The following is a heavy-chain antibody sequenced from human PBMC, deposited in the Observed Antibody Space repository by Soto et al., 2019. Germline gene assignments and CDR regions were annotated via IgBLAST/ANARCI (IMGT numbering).Heavy chain of an antibody. J-gene: IGHJ3*02. D-gene: IGHD1-26*01. CDR2: ISSGGSTM. CDR3: AGDFPGGPGAFDI. V-gene: IGHV3-48*03. CDR1: GFTFSNYE. Sequence: GGSLRLSCAASGFTFSNYEMNWVRQAPGKGLEWVSYISSGGSTMYYADSVKGRFTVSRDSAEKSLYLQMNSLRPEDTAVHFRAGDFPGGPGAFDIWGQGTRVTVSS.